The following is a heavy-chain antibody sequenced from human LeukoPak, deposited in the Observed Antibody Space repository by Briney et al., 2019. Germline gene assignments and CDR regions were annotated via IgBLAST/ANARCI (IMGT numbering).Heavy chain of an antibody. J-gene: IGHJ6*03. CDR3: ASTGDYYYYYYMDV. CDR1: GGTFSSYA. Sequence: SVKVSCKASGGTFSSYAISWVRQAPGQGLEWMGGIIPIFGTANYAQKFQGRVTITTDESTSTAYMELSSLRSEDTAVYYCASTGDYYYYYYMDVWAKGTTVTVSS. V-gene: IGHV1-69*05. CDR2: IIPIFGTA.